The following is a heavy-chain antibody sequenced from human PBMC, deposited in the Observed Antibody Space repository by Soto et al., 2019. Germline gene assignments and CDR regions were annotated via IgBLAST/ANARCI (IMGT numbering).Heavy chain of an antibody. Sequence: PGESLKISCRDSGYNFGRYWISWVRQMPGKGLEWMGRIDPSDSSAKYSPPFQGHVTISVDKSISTAYLQWSSLKASDTAMYFCARRHDSNAYYSLVVWGQGNLVTVSS. V-gene: IGHV5-10-1*01. D-gene: IGHD3-22*01. CDR1: GYNFGRYW. CDR3: ARRHDSNAYYSLVV. CDR2: IDPSDSSA. J-gene: IGHJ4*02.